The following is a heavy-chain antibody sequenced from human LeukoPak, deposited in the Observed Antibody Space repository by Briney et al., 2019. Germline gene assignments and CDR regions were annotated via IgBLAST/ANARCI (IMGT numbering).Heavy chain of an antibody. Sequence: GGSLRLSCSASGFTFSSYAMHWVRQAPGKGLEWVAVISYDGSNKYYADSVKGRFTISRDNSKNTLYLQMNSLRAEDTAVYYCARDGSGIVGANWFDPWGQGTLVTVSS. D-gene: IGHD1-26*01. CDR3: ARDGSGIVGANWFDP. CDR1: GFTFSSYA. CDR2: ISYDGSNK. V-gene: IGHV3-30-3*01. J-gene: IGHJ5*02.